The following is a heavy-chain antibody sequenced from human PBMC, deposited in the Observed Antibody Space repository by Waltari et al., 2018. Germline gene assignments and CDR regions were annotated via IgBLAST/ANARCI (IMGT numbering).Heavy chain of an antibody. J-gene: IGHJ4*02. Sequence: QVQLQQWGAGLLKPWETLSLTCAVYGGSFSGYYWSWIRQPPGKGLEWIGEINHSGSTNYNPSLKRRVTISVDTSKNQFSLKLSSVTAADTAVYYCARDARVRLEPFDYWGQGTLVTVSS. CDR2: INHSGST. CDR3: ARDARVRLEPFDY. D-gene: IGHD1-1*01. CDR1: GGSFSGYY. V-gene: IGHV4-34*01.